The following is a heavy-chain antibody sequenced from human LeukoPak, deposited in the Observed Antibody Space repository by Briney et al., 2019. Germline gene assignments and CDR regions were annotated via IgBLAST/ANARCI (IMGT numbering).Heavy chain of an antibody. J-gene: IGHJ4*02. V-gene: IGHV4-39*07. D-gene: IGHD3-10*01. CDR1: GGSISSSSYY. CDR3: ARGWVYYGSGSKPGAFDY. Sequence: SETLSLTCTVSGGSISSSSYYWGWIRQPPGKGLEWIGRIYYSGSTYYNPSLKSRVTISVDRSKNQFSLKLSSVTAADTAVYYCARGWVYYGSGSKPGAFDYWGQGTLVTVSS. CDR2: IYYSGST.